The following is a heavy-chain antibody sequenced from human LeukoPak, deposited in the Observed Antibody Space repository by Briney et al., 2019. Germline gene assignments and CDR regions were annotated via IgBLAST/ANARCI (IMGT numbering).Heavy chain of an antibody. D-gene: IGHD1-1*01. Sequence: PSETLSLTCAVYGGSFSGYYWSWIRQPPGKGLEWIGEINHSGSTNYNPSLKGRVTISVDTSKNQFSLKLSAVTAADTAVYYCARGYNKIRHFDYWGQGTLVTVSS. CDR1: GGSFSGYY. J-gene: IGHJ4*02. CDR3: ARGYNKIRHFDY. CDR2: INHSGST. V-gene: IGHV4-34*01.